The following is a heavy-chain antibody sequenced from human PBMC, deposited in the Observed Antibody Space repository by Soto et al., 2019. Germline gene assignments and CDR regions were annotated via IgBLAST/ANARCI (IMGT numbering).Heavy chain of an antibody. CDR2: INASYGKA. CDR1: GVTFTSYA. J-gene: IGHJ6*02. D-gene: IGHD1-26*01. CDR3: VQWVRYYYYGMDV. V-gene: IGHV1-3*01. Sequence: VKVSCKASGVTFTSYAISWARQAPGQRLEWMGWINASYGKAKYSQKFQGRVTITRDTSASTAYMELSSLRSEDTAVYYCVQWVRYYYYGMDVWGQGTTVTVSS.